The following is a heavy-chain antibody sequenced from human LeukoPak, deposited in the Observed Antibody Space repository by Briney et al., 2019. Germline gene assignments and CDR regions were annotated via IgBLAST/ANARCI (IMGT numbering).Heavy chain of an antibody. CDR3: ARGPPRYYYGSGSFYGMDV. J-gene: IGHJ6*02. Sequence: ASVKVSCKASGYTSTSYDINWVRQATGQGLEWMGWMNPNSGNTGYAQKFQGRVTMTRNTSISTAYMELSSLRSEDTAVYYCARGPPRYYYGSGSFYGMDVWGQGTTVTVSS. CDR2: MNPNSGNT. CDR1: GYTSTSYD. V-gene: IGHV1-8*01. D-gene: IGHD3-10*01.